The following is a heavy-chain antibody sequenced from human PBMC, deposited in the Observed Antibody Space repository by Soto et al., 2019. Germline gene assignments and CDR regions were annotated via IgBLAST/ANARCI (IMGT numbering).Heavy chain of an antibody. D-gene: IGHD2-15*01. J-gene: IGHJ4*02. V-gene: IGHV1-69*02. CDR2: IIPILGIA. CDR1: GGTFSSYT. CDR3: ANRYCSGGSCYGDY. Sequence: QVQLVQSGAEVKKPGSSVKVSCKASGGTFSSYTISWVRQAPGQGLEWMGRIIPILGIANYAQKFQGRVTITADKSTSTADMELSSLRSEDTAVYYCANRYCSGGSCYGDYWGQGTLVTVSS.